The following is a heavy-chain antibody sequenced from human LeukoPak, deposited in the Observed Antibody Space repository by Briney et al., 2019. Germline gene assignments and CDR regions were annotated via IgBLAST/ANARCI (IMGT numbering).Heavy chain of an antibody. CDR1: GGTFSSYA. J-gene: IGHJ6*02. CDR2: IIPILGIA. V-gene: IGHV1-69*04. CDR3: ARVAPPPYDFWSGPNYYYYGMDV. D-gene: IGHD3-3*01. Sequence: ASVKVSCKASGGTFSSYAISRVRQAPGQGLEWMGRIIPILGIANYAQKFQGRVTITADKSTSTAYMELSSLRSEDTAVYYCARVAPPPYDFWSGPNYYYYGMDVWGQGTTVTVSS.